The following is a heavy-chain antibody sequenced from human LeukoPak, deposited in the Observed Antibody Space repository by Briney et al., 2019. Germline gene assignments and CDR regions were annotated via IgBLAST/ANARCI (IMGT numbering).Heavy chain of an antibody. J-gene: IGHJ6*03. CDR2: IVVGSGNT. Sequence: ASVKVSCKASGFTFTSSAMQWVRQARGQRLEWIGWIVVGSGNTNYAQKFQERVTITRDMSTSTAYMELSSLRSEDTAVYYRAAGQVYCSSTSCYKGYYYYYMDVWGKGTTVTVSS. CDR1: GFTFTSSA. V-gene: IGHV1-58*02. D-gene: IGHD2-2*02. CDR3: AAGQVYCSSTSCYKGYYYYYMDV.